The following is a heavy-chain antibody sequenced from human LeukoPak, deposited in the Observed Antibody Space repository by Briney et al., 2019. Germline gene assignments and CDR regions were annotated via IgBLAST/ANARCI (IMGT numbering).Heavy chain of an antibody. CDR3: ARGRNSGWSDY. Sequence: GGSLRLSCAASGFTFSSYWMHWVRQAPGKGLVWVSRIYSDGNYIHYADSVKGRFTISRDNAKNTLYLQMNSLRADDTAVYYCARGRNSGWSDYWGQGTLVTVSS. CDR2: IYSDGNYI. D-gene: IGHD6-19*01. CDR1: GFTFSSYW. V-gene: IGHV3-74*01. J-gene: IGHJ4*02.